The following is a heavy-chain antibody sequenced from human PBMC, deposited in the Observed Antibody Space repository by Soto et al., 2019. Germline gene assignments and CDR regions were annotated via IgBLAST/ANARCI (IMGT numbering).Heavy chain of an antibody. CDR1: GYTFTSYG. D-gene: IGHD3-3*01. V-gene: IGHV1-18*01. CDR2: ISAYNGNT. CDR3: ARDLSPGYDFWSGYQQFDP. Sequence: AASVKVSCKASGYTFTSYGISWVRQAPGQGLEWMGWISAYNGNTNYAQKLQGRVTMTTDTSTSTAYMELRSLRSDDTAVYYCARDLSPGYDFWSGYQQFDPWGQGTLVTVSS. J-gene: IGHJ5*02.